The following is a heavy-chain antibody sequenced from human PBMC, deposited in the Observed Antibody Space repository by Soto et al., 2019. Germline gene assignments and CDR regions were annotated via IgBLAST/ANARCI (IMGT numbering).Heavy chain of an antibody. V-gene: IGHV3-13*01. CDR3: ARDPSGWGLDC. CDR2: IVKAGDT. D-gene: IGHD6-19*01. J-gene: IGHJ4*02. Sequence: EAQLVQSGGGLVQPGGSLRLSCAASGFTFSNYDMHWVRQAPGKGLEWLSAIVKAGDTHYPDSVRGRFTISRDNAKNSVYLHMNSLRTEDTDVYFCARDPSGWGLDCWGQGTLVTVSS. CDR1: GFTFSNYD.